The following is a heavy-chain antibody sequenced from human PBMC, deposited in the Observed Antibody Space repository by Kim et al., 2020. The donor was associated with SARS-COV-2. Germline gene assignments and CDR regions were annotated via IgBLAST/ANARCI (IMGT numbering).Heavy chain of an antibody. CDR2: IKQDGSEK. Sequence: GGSLRLSCAASGFTFSSYWMSWVRQAPGKGLEWVANIKQDGSEKYYVDSVKGRFTISRDNAKNSLYLQMNSLRAEDTAVYYCARDKFMVGATPRFDYWGQGTLVTVSS. J-gene: IGHJ4*02. D-gene: IGHD1-26*01. CDR1: GFTFSSYW. CDR3: ARDKFMVGATPRFDY. V-gene: IGHV3-7*03.